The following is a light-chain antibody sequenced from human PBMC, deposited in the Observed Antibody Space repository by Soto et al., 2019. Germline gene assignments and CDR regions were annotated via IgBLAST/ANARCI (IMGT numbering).Light chain of an antibody. CDR2: KAS. V-gene: IGKV1-5*03. CDR1: QSISSL. Sequence: DIQMTQSPSTLSASVGDRVTITCRASQSISSLSAWYQQKPGRAPTLLIYKASSFESGVPSRFSGSGTGTEFTLTISSLQPDDLATYHCQQYSSYPLTFGQGTRLEIK. CDR3: QQYSSYPLT. J-gene: IGKJ5*01.